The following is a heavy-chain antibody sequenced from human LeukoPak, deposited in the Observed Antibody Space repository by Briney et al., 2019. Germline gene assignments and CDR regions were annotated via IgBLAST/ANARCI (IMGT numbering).Heavy chain of an antibody. J-gene: IGHJ4*02. Sequence: GGSLRLSCAASGFTFTRYAMSWVRQAPGKGLEWVSGISGSGGSTYYADSVKGRFTISRDNAKNSLYLQMNSLRAEDTAVYYCARDIYDSSGYYFGVDYWGQGTLVTVSS. V-gene: IGHV3-23*01. CDR3: ARDIYDSSGYYFGVDY. CDR2: ISGSGGST. CDR1: GFTFTRYA. D-gene: IGHD3-22*01.